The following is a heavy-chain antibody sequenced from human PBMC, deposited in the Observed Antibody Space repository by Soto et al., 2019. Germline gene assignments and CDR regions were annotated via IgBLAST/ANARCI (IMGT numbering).Heavy chain of an antibody. CDR1: GGIFSTYD. Sequence: QVQLVQSGAEVKKPGSSVKVSCKASGGIFSTYDISWLRRAPGQGLEWMGGIIPIFGTPNYAQRFQGRVTITADESTSTAYMELSRLRSEDTAVYYCARDRDDYGSGNYYNRIDFWGQGTLVTVSS. V-gene: IGHV1-69*01. J-gene: IGHJ4*02. D-gene: IGHD3-10*01. CDR3: ARDRDDYGSGNYYNRIDF. CDR2: IIPIFGTP.